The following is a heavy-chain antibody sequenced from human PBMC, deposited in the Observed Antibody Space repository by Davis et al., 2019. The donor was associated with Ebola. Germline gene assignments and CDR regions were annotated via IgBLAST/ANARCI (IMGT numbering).Heavy chain of an antibody. CDR3: AHRRPPYYVSGPIMDS. J-gene: IGHJ4*02. CDR2: VYWDDDK. V-gene: IGHV2-5*02. Sequence: SGPTLVKPTQTLTLTCTCSGFSVSTSGVGVGWIRQSPGKALEWLALVYWDDDKRYSPSLESRLTITRDTSKNQVVLAMTNMDPVDTATYYCAHRRPPYYVSGPIMDSWGQGILVTVSS. CDR1: GFSVSTSGVG. D-gene: IGHD3-10*01.